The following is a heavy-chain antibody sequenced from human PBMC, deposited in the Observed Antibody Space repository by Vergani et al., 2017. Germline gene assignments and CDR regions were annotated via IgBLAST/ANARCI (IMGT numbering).Heavy chain of an antibody. Sequence: QVQLQESGPGLVKPSQTLSLTCTVSGGSISSYYWSWIRQPPGKGLEWIGYIYYSGSTNYNPSLKSRVTISVDTSKNQFSLKLSSVTAADTAVYYCAGGGVVRGVTLFDYWGQGTLVTVSS. CDR3: AGGGVVRGVTLFDY. D-gene: IGHD3-10*02. V-gene: IGHV4-59*01. CDR2: IYYSGST. CDR1: GGSISSYY. J-gene: IGHJ4*02.